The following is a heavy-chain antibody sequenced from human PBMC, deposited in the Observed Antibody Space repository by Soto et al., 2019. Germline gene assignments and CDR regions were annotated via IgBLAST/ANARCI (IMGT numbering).Heavy chain of an antibody. D-gene: IGHD2-2*01. J-gene: IGHJ6*03. CDR2: ISGSGGST. Sequence: EVQLLESGGGLVQPGGSLRLSCAASGFTFSSYAMSWVRQAPGKGLEWVSAISGSGGSTYYADSVKGRFTISRDNSKNTLYLQMNSLRADDTAVYYCSKRDIVVVPAPMDVWGKWTTVTVSS. V-gene: IGHV3-23*01. CDR3: SKRDIVVVPAPMDV. CDR1: GFTFSSYA.